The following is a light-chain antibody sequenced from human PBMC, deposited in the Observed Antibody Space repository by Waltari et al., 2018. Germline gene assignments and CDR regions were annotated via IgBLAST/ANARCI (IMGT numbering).Light chain of an antibody. V-gene: IGKV2-28*01. Sequence: DIVMTQSPLSLLVTPGEPASISCRSSQSLLHRNGYNYLDWYLQKPGQSPQLLIYLGSNRASGVPDRFSGSGSGTDFTLKISRVEAEDVGVYYCMQALQTPLTFGGGTKVEIK. CDR3: MQALQTPLT. CDR1: QSLLHRNGYNY. J-gene: IGKJ4*01. CDR2: LGS.